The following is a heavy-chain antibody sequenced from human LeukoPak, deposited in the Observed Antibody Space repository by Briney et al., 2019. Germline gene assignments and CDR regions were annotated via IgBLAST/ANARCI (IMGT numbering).Heavy chain of an antibody. CDR1: GYTFTSYA. J-gene: IGHJ4*02. CDR2: FNTNTGNP. V-gene: IGHV7-4-1*02. CDR3: QASARHDSSGWYVYYFDY. Sequence: ASVKVSCKASGYTFTSYAMNWVRQAPGQGLEWMGWFNTNTGNPTYAQGFTGRFVFSLDTSVSTAYLQISSLKAEDTAVYYCQASARHDSSGWYVYYFDYWGQGTLVTVSS. D-gene: IGHD6-19*01.